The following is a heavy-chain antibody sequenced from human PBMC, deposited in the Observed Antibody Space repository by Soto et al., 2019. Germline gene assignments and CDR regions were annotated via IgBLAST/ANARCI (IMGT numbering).Heavy chain of an antibody. V-gene: IGHV3-33*01. CDR1: GFTFSSYG. CDR3: ARDHSSWYAFDI. D-gene: IGHD6-13*01. Sequence: QVQLVESGGGVVQPGRSLRLSCAASGFTFSSYGMHWVRQAPGKGLEWVAVIWYDGSNKYYADSVKGRFTISRDNSKNTLYLQMTSLRAEDTAVYYCARDHSSWYAFDIWGQGTMVTVSS. J-gene: IGHJ3*02. CDR2: IWYDGSNK.